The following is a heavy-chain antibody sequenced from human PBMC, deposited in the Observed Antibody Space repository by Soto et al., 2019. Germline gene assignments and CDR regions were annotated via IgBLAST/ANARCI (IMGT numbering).Heavy chain of an antibody. Sequence: GGSLRLSCAASGFTFSAYAMTWVRQAPGKGLEWVSTISGSGVSTYYADSVKGRFTISRDNSKNTLYLQMNSLRAEDTAVYYCAKVDTAMATLPHPAIDYWGQGTLVTVSS. D-gene: IGHD5-18*01. CDR1: GFTFSAYA. V-gene: IGHV3-23*01. CDR3: AKVDTAMATLPHPAIDY. J-gene: IGHJ4*02. CDR2: ISGSGVST.